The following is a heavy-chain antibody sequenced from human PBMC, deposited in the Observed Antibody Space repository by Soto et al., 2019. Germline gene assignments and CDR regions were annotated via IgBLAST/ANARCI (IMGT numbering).Heavy chain of an antibody. CDR3: ARDRLSVGPRANDAFDV. CDR2: INPDNGNT. Sequence: QVQLVQSGAEVRKPGASVNISCRASGFTFSDHLINWVRQVPGQSLEWMGWINPDNGNTKYTQTSQGRVTISRHSSASIVYVEVSDLTSEDTAVFYCARDRLSVGPRANDAFDVWGQGTMVTVSS. J-gene: IGHJ3*01. V-gene: IGHV1-3*01. CDR1: GFTFSDHL. D-gene: IGHD2-21*02.